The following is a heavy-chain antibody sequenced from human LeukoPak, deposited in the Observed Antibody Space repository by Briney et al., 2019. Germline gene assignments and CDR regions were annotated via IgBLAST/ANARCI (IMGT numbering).Heavy chain of an antibody. CDR1: GGSISSYY. V-gene: IGHV4-59*01. J-gene: IGHJ6*03. Sequence: SETLSLTCTVSGGSISSYYWSWIRQPPGKGLEWIGYIYYSGSTNYNPSLKSRVTISVDTSKNQFSLKLSSVTAADTAVYYRARGSQLWDADDYYYYMDVWGKGTTFTVSS. CDR3: ARGSQLWDADDYYYYMDV. CDR2: IYYSGST. D-gene: IGHD5-18*01.